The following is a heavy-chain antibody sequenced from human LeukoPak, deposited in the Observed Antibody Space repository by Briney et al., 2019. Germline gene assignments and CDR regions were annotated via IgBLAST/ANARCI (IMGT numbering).Heavy chain of an antibody. CDR1: GFTFSSYG. Sequence: GGSLRLSCAASGFTFSSYGMHRVRQAPGKGLEWVAVIWYDGSNKYYADSVEGRFTISRDNSKNTLYLQMNSLRAEDTAVYYCAREEMGYQLLYDGGNYYYGMDVWGQGTTVTVSS. V-gene: IGHV3-33*01. CDR2: IWYDGSNK. D-gene: IGHD2-2*02. CDR3: AREEMGYQLLYDGGNYYYGMDV. J-gene: IGHJ6*02.